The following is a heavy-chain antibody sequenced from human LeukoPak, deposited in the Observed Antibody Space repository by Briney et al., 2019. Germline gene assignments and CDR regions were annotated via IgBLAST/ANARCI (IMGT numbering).Heavy chain of an antibody. CDR2: IKQDGSEK. Sequence: GGSLRLSCAASGFTFRSYAMSWARQAPGKGLEWVANIKQDGSEKYYVDSVKGRFTISRDNAKNSLYLQMNSLRAEDTALYYCAKGSDYDILTGYPYYFDYWGQGTLVTVSS. CDR3: AKGSDYDILTGYPYYFDY. CDR1: GFTFRSYA. D-gene: IGHD3-9*01. V-gene: IGHV3-7*03. J-gene: IGHJ4*02.